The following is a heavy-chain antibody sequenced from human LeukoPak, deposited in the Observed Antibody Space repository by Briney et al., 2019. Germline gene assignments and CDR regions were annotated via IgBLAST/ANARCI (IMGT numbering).Heavy chain of an antibody. CDR2: ISYSGST. CDR3: ARGREQQLPPRGKAYYMDV. D-gene: IGHD6-13*01. J-gene: IGHJ6*03. V-gene: IGHV4-39*02. Sequence: PSETLSLTCTVSGGSISSTNNYWAWIRQPPGKGLEWIGSISYSGSTSYNLSLKRRVTMSIDTSKNHFSLRLSSVTAADTAVYYCARGREQQLPPRGKAYYMDVWGKGTTVTISS. CDR1: GGSISSTNNY.